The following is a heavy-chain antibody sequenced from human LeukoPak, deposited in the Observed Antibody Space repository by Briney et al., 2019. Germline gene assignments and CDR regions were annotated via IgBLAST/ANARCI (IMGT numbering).Heavy chain of an antibody. V-gene: IGHV3-9*01. J-gene: IGHJ4*02. CDR2: ISWNSGSI. Sequence: GRSLRLSCAASGFTFDDYAMHWVRQAPGKGLEWVSGISWNSGSIGYADSVKGRFTISRDNSKNTLYLQMNSLRAEDTAVYYCAKSLAARPTWGQGTLVTVSS. CDR3: AKSLAARPT. D-gene: IGHD6-6*01. CDR1: GFTFDDYA.